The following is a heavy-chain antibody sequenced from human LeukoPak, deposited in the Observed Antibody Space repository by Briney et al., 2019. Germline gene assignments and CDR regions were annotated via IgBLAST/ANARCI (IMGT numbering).Heavy chain of an antibody. CDR2: IIPILGIA. Sequence: GSSVKVSCKASGGTFSSYAISWVRQAPGQGLEWMGRIIPILGIANYAQKFQGRVAITADKSTSTAYMELRSLRSDDTAVYYCARVLTYHYASGTYYNVPFDYWGQGTLVTVSS. CDR1: GGTFSSYA. D-gene: IGHD3-10*01. V-gene: IGHV1-69*04. CDR3: ARVLTYHYASGTYYNVPFDY. J-gene: IGHJ4*02.